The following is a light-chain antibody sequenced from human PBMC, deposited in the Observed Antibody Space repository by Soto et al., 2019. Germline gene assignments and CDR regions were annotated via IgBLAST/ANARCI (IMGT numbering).Light chain of an antibody. Sequence: EIVMTQSPATLSVSPGERATLSCRASQSVGRNLAWYQQKPGQAPRLLIYGASTRATGIPARFSGSRSGTEFTLTISSLQSEAFAVYSWQQYSNWPYTFGLCTELEI. CDR1: QSVGRN. CDR3: QQYSNWPYT. V-gene: IGKV3-15*01. CDR2: GAS. J-gene: IGKJ2*01.